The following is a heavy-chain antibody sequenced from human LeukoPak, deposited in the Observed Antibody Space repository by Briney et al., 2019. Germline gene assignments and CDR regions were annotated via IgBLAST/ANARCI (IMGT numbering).Heavy chain of an antibody. J-gene: IGHJ3*01. V-gene: IGHV4-39*01. CDR2: IYYSGST. CDR1: GGSLSSTSYY. D-gene: IGHD3-22*01. Sequence: SETLSLTCAVSGGSLSSTSYYWGWVRQPPGRGRGWGGTIYYSGSTYHNPSLKSRVTLSVDTSSNQFPLRLSSVDAADTAVYYCAKAGVRYFDSSGLYAFDFWGQGTTVTVSS. CDR3: AKAGVRYFDSSGLYAFDF.